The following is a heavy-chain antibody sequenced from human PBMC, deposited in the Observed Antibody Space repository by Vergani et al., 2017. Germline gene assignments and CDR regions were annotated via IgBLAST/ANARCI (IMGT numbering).Heavy chain of an antibody. CDR1: GFTFSSYG. D-gene: IGHD3-10*01. Sequence: QVQLVESGGGVVQPGRSLRLSCAASGFTFSSYGMHWVRQAPGKGLEWVAVISYDGSNKYYADSVKGRFTISRDNSKNTLYLQMNSLRAEDTAVYYCAKGIVRGGRWFEPGGPGTLFTVAS. V-gene: IGHV3-30*18. J-gene: IGHJ5*02. CDR3: AKGIVRGGRWFEP. CDR2: ISYDGSNK.